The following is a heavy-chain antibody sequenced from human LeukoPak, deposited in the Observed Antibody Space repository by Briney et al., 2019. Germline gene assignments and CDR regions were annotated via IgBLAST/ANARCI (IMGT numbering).Heavy chain of an antibody. J-gene: IGHJ5*02. V-gene: IGHV4-34*01. D-gene: IGHD3-10*01. CDR1: GGSFSGYY. Sequence: SETLSLTCAVYGGSFSGYYWSWIRQPPGKGLEWIGEINHSGSTNYNPSLKRRVTISVDTSKNQFSLKLSSVTAADTAVYYCARVYYYGSGRRFGPWGQGTLVTVSS. CDR2: INHSGST. CDR3: ARVYYYGSGRRFGP.